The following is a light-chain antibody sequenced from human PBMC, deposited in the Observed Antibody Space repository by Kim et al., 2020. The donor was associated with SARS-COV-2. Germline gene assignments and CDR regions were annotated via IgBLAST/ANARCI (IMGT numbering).Light chain of an antibody. J-gene: IGKJ1*01. V-gene: IGKV3-15*01. Sequence: EIVMTQSPATLSVSPGERATLSCRASQSVSSNLAWYQQKPGQAPRLLIYGASTRATGIPARFSGSGSGTEFTLTISSLQSEDFAVYYCQQYKNWPGFGQGTKVDIK. CDR3: QQYKNWPG. CDR2: GAS. CDR1: QSVSSN.